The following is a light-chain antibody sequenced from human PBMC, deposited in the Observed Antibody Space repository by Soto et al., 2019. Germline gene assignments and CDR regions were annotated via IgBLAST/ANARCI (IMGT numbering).Light chain of an antibody. CDR1: QTAALY. CDR3: QQSYSTPFT. CDR2: AAS. V-gene: IGKV1-39*01. Sequence: IQMTQSPSSLSASVGDRVTITCRASQTAALYLNWYQQRPGKAPKLLIRAASRLESGVPARFSVSGSGTDFTLTISSLQPEDVSTYYCQQSYSTPFTFGPGTKVDV. J-gene: IGKJ3*01.